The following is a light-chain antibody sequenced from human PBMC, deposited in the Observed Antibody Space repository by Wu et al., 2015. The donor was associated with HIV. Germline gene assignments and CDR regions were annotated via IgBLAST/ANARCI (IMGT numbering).Light chain of an antibody. CDR2: VAS. CDR1: QSISSNY. CDR3: QQYGSSPAT. V-gene: IGKV3-20*01. Sequence: EIVLTQSPGTLSLSPGERATLSCRASQSISSNYLAWYQQKPGQAPRLLISVASSRATGIPDRFSGSVSGTDFTLTISRLEPEDFAVYYCQQYGSSPATFGQGDQGWKSN. J-gene: IGKJ1*01.